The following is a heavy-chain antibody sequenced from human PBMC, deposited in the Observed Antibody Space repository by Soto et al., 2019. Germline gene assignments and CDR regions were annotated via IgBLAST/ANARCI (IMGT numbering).Heavy chain of an antibody. CDR1: GXTVTNAC. V-gene: IGHV3-15*01. CDR3: TTARGTYGAEYVDP. D-gene: IGHD4-17*01. CDR2: IRSKTDGGTT. Sequence: GSLRLSCAASGXTVTNACMSWVRQAPGKGLEWVGRIRSKTDGGTTDYDAPVKGRFTIGRDDSKNTLYLQINRIKTEDTAAYYCTTARGTYGAEYVDPWGQGTLGTVSS. J-gene: IGHJ5*02.